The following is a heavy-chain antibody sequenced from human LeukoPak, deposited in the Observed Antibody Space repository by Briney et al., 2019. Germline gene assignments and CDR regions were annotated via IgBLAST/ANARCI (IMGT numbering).Heavy chain of an antibody. J-gene: IGHJ6*02. D-gene: IGHD3-3*01. CDR3: ARAESGGQNYDFWSGQDYYYYGMDV. CDR2: INPTGGST. Sequence: ASVKVSCKASGYTFPSYFMHWVRQAPGQGLEWMGLINPTGGSTTYAQKFQGRVTITADESTSTAYMELSSLRSEDTAVYYCARAESGGQNYDFWSGQDYYYYGMDVWGQGTTVTVSS. CDR1: GYTFPSYF. V-gene: IGHV1-46*01.